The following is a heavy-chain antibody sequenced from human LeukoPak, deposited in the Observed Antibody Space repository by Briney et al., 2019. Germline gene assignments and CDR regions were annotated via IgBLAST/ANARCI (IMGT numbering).Heavy chain of an antibody. J-gene: IGHJ4*02. D-gene: IGHD2-2*01. CDR3: AREGSIVVVPASH. Sequence: GGSLRLSCAASGFTFSSYWMSWVRQAPGKGLEWVANIKQDGSEKYYVDSVKGRFTISRDNAKNSLYLQMNSLRAEDTAVYYCAREGSIVVVPASHWGQGTLVTVSS. V-gene: IGHV3-7*01. CDR1: GFTFSSYW. CDR2: IKQDGSEK.